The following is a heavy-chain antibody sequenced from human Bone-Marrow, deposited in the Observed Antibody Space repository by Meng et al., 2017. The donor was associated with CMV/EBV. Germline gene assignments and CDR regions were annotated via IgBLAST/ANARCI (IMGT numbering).Heavy chain of an antibody. J-gene: IGHJ6*02. CDR1: GGTFSSYA. CDR3: ARDREYYDILTGYYRERGGYYYYGMDV. D-gene: IGHD3-9*01. V-gene: IGHV1-2*02. CDR2: INPNSGGT. Sequence: ASVKVSCKASGGTFSSYAISWVRQAPGQGLEWMGWINPNSGGTNYAQKFQGRVTMTRDTSISTAYMELSRLRSDDTAVYYCARDREYYDILTGYYRERGGYYYYGMDVWAQGTTVTVSS.